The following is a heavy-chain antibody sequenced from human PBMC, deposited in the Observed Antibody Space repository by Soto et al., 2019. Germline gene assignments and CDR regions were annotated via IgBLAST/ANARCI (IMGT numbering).Heavy chain of an antibody. CDR2: MNPNSGNT. CDR1: GYTFTRYD. D-gene: IGHD4-17*01. V-gene: IGHV1-8*01. Sequence: QVQLVQSGAEVGKPGASVKVSCKASGYTFTRYDINWVRQASGQGLEWMGWMNPNSGNTGSAQRFQGGLTMTRNTSINTAYRELTSLTSEDAAVYYCASVHTVTTYFDVWGRGTLVAVSS. CDR3: ASVHTVTTYFDV. J-gene: IGHJ2*01.